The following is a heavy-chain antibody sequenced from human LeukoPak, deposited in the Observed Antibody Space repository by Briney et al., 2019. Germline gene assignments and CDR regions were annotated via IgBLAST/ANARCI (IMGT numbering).Heavy chain of an antibody. V-gene: IGHV4-31*03. D-gene: IGHD2-2*01. CDR2: IYYSGST. CDR3: ARYNIVVVPAAMGDYYYYYMDV. J-gene: IGHJ6*03. CDR1: GGSISSGGYY. Sequence: SQTLSLTCTVSGGSISSGGYYWSWIRQHPGKGLEWIGYIYYSGSTYYNPSLKSRVTISVDTSKNQFSLKLSSVTAADTAVYYCARYNIVVVPAAMGDYYYYYMDVWGKGTTVTVSS.